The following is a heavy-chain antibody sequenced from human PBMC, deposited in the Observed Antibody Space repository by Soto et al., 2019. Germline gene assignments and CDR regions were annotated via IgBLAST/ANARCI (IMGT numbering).Heavy chain of an antibody. CDR2: IDPDSGDT. Sequence: RASVKVSCKASGYSFTGYYMHWMRRAPGQGLEWMGWIDPDSGDTKHAQKFQGRVTMTRDTSISTAYMELSSLRSDDTAVYYCAGAGGPVDYSDYVGTHYFDYWGQGALVTVSS. CDR3: AGAGGPVDYSDYVGTHYFDY. J-gene: IGHJ4*02. D-gene: IGHD4-17*01. CDR1: GYSFTGYY. V-gene: IGHV1-2*02.